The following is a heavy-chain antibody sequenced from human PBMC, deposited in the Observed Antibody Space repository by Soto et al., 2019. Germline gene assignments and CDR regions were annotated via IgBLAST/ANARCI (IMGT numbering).Heavy chain of an antibody. Sequence: PSETLSLTCAVYGGSLSGYYWSWIRQPPGKGLEWIGEINHSGSTNYNPSLKSRVTISVDTSKNQFSLKLSSVTAADTAVYYCAMQYYYDSSGYTPSANYYYYGMDVWGQGTTVTVSS. D-gene: IGHD3-22*01. V-gene: IGHV4-34*01. J-gene: IGHJ6*02. CDR3: AMQYYYDSSGYTPSANYYYYGMDV. CDR2: INHSGST. CDR1: GGSLSGYY.